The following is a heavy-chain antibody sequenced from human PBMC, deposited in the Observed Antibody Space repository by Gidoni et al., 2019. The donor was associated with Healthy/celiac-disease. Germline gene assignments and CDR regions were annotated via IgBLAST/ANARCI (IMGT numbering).Heavy chain of an antibody. CDR1: GFTFSSYA. V-gene: IGHV3-23*04. CDR2: ISGSGGST. J-gene: IGHJ4*02. CDR3: AKDRRIGTAMVTGFFDY. Sequence: EVQLVESGGGLVQPGGSLGLSCAASGFTFSSYAMSWVRQAPGKGLEWVSAISGSGGSTYYADSVKGRFTISRDNSKNTLYLQMNSLRAEDTAVYYCAKDRRIGTAMVTGFFDYWGQGTLVTVSS. D-gene: IGHD5-18*01.